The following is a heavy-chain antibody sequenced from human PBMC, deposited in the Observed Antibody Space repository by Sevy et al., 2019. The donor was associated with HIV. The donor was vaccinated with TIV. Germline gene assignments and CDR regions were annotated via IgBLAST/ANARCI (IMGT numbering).Heavy chain of an antibody. Sequence: SETLCLTCTVSGVSISPYYWTWVRHPPGKGLEWIGYIYYTGSSDHNSSLKSRVTTSVDTSKNQFSLRLTSVTAADTAIYYCARGGPIQHQLDYFDSWGQGTLVTVSS. J-gene: IGHJ4*02. V-gene: IGHV4-59*01. CDR1: GVSISPYY. D-gene: IGHD2-2*01. CDR2: IYYTGSS. CDR3: ARGGPIQHQLDYFDS.